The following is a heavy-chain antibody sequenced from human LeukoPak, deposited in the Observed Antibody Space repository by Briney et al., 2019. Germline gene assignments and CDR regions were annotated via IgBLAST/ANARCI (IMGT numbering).Heavy chain of an antibody. CDR3: ARGKGPSYYYDSSGYLH. D-gene: IGHD3-22*01. CDR2: ISYDGSNK. CDR1: GFTFSSYA. V-gene: IGHV3-30-3*01. Sequence: QAGGSLRLSCAASGFTFSSYAMHWVRQAPGKGLEWVAVISYDGSNKYYADSVKGRFTISRDNSKNTLYLQMNSLRAEDTAVYYCARGKGPSYYYDSSGYLHWGQGTLVTVSS. J-gene: IGHJ4*02.